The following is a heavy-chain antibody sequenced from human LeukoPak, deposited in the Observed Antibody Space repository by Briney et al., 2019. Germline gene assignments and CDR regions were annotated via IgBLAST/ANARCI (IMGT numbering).Heavy chain of an antibody. CDR1: GGSISSSHW. V-gene: IGHV4-4*02. CDR2: IYHSGST. Sequence: SETLSLTCAVSGGSISSSHWWSWVRQPPGKGLEWIGEIYHSGSTNYNPSLKSRITISVDTSKNQFSLKLSSVTAADTAVYYCARRRYDYVWGSYRSFYFDYWGQGTLVTVSS. J-gene: IGHJ4*02. CDR3: ARRRYDYVWGSYRSFYFDY. D-gene: IGHD3-16*02.